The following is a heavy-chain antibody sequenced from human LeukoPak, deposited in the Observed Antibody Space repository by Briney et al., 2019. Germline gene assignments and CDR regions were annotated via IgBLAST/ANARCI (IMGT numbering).Heavy chain of an antibody. CDR2: INPDSGDT. V-gene: IGHV1-2*06. CDR3: ARDYCSSTSCLFDY. Sequence: ASVKVSCKASGYTFTGYHMHWVRQAPGQGLEWMGRINPDSGDTNYAQNFQGRVTMTRDTSISTAYMELSRLRSDDTAVYYCARDYCSSTSCLFDYWGQGTLVTVSS. D-gene: IGHD2-2*01. CDR1: GYTFTGYH. J-gene: IGHJ4*02.